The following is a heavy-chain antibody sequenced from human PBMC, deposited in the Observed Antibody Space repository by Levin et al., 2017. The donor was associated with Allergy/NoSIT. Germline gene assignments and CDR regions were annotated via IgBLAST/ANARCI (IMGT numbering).Heavy chain of an antibody. J-gene: IGHJ4*02. CDR2: INPGGGST. Sequence: ASVKVSCKASGYSFSIYSMHWVRQAPGQGLEWMGVINPGGGSTTYPQKFQGRVTMTSDTSTHTVYMEVTSLTSEDTAVYFCAREACRDGSCYFLTNYWGQGTLVTVSS. D-gene: IGHD2-15*01. CDR1: GYSFSIYS. V-gene: IGHV1-46*01. CDR3: AREACRDGSCYFLTNY.